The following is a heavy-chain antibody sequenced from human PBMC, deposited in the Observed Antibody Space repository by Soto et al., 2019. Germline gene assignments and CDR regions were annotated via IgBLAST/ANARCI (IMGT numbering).Heavy chain of an antibody. V-gene: IGHV4-31*03. CDR3: ARERPPCIAAADTHNRYFVHY. Sequence: SETLSLTCTVSGGSISSGGYYWSWIRQHPGKGLEWFGYIYYSGSTYYNPSLKSRVTISVDTSKNQFSLKLSSVTAADTAVYYCARERPPCIAAADTHNRYFVHYWGQATLVTVAS. J-gene: IGHJ4*02. CDR1: GGSISSGGYY. D-gene: IGHD6-13*01. CDR2: IYYSGST.